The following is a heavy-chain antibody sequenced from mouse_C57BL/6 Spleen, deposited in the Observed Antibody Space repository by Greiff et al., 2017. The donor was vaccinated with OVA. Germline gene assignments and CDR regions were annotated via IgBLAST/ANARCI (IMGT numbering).Heavy chain of an antibody. Sequence: EVQGVESGGGLVKPGGSLKLSCAASGFTFSDYGMHWVRQAPEKGLEWVAYSSSGSSTIYYADTVKGRFTISRDNAKNTLCLQMTSLRSEDTAMYYCARDGYYESYWGQGTTLTVSS. CDR1: GFTFSDYG. CDR2: SSSGSSTI. CDR3: ARDGYYESY. V-gene: IGHV5-17*01. D-gene: IGHD2-3*01. J-gene: IGHJ2*01.